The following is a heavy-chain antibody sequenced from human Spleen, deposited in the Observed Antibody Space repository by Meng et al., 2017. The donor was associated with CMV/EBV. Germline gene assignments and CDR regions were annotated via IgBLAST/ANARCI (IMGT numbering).Heavy chain of an antibody. J-gene: IGHJ4*02. CDR1: GGTFSSYA. D-gene: IGHD3/OR15-3a*01. Sequence: VKVSCKASGGTFSSYAISWVRQAPGQGLEWMGGIIPIFDTANYAQNFQGRVTITTDESTTTAYMELSSLRSEDTAVYYCARGGPFDYWGQGTLVTVSS. CDR3: ARGGPFDY. CDR2: IIPIFDTA. V-gene: IGHV1-69*05.